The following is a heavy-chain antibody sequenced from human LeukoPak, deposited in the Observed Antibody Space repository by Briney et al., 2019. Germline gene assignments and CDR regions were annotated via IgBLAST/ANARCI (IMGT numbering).Heavy chain of an antibody. CDR2: VSGAAIST. V-gene: IGHV3-23*01. CDR3: AKDPASHYDILTGYYPSPYNWFDP. J-gene: IGHJ5*02. CDR1: GFTFGSCA. Sequence: GASLRLSCAASGFTFGSCAMSWVRQAPGKGLDWISTVSGAAISTYYADSVKGRFTISRDNSKNTLYLQMNSLRAEDTAVYYCAKDPASHYDILTGYYPSPYNWFDPWGQGTLVTVSS. D-gene: IGHD3-9*01.